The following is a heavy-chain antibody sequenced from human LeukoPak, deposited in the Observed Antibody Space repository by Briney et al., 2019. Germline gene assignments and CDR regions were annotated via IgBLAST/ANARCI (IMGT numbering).Heavy chain of an antibody. CDR2: IRYDGSNK. Sequence: PGGSLRLSCAASGFTFSSYGMHWVRQAPGKGLEWVAFIRYDGSNKYYADSVKGRFTISRDNSKNTLYLQMNSLRAEDTAVYYCAKDQYCSGGSCYSGFDPWGQGTLVTVSS. D-gene: IGHD2-15*01. V-gene: IGHV3-30*02. J-gene: IGHJ5*02. CDR1: GFTFSSYG. CDR3: AKDQYCSGGSCYSGFDP.